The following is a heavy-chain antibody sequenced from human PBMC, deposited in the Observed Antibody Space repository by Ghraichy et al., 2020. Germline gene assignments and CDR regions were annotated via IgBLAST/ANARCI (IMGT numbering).Heavy chain of an antibody. CDR2: MNPNSGNT. V-gene: IGHV1-8*01. CDR3: ARQSSSWKFNMYNLFDP. D-gene: IGHD6-13*01. CDR1: GYTFTSYD. Sequence: ASVKVSCKASGYTFTSYDINWVRQATGQGLEWMGWMNPNSGNTGYAQKFQGRVTMTRNTSISTAYMELSSLRSEDTAVYYRARQSSSWKFNMYNLFDPWGQGTLVTVSS. J-gene: IGHJ5*02.